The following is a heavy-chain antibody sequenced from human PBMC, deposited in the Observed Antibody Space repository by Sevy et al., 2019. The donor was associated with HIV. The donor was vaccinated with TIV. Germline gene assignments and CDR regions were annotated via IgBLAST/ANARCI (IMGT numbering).Heavy chain of an antibody. CDR3: AKDRTTGIAAAGTPFDY. J-gene: IGHJ4*02. CDR1: GFTFSSYG. Sequence: GGSLRLSCAASGFTFSSYGMHWVRQAPGKGLQSVAVISYDGSNKYYADSVKGRFTISRDNSKNTLYLQMNSLRAEDTAVYYCAKDRTTGIAAAGTPFDYWGQGTLVTVSS. D-gene: IGHD6-13*01. V-gene: IGHV3-30*18. CDR2: ISYDGSNK.